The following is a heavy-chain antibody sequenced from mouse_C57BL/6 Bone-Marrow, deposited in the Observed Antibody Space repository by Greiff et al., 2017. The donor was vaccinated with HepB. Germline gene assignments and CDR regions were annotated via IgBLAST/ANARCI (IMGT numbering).Heavy chain of an antibody. CDR3: ARAYYSNYGGAY. J-gene: IGHJ3*01. CDR1: GYTFTSYW. D-gene: IGHD2-5*01. Sequence: QVQLQQPGAELVEPGASVKLSCKASGYTFTSYWMHWVKQRPGRGLEWIGRIDPNSGGTKYNEKFKSKATLTVDKPSSTAYMQLSSLTSEDSAVYYCARAYYSNYGGAYWGQGTLVTVSA. CDR2: IDPNSGGT. V-gene: IGHV1-72*01.